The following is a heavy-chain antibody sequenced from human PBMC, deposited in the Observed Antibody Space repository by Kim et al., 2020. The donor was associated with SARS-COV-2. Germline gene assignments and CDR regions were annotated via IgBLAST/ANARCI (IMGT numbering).Heavy chain of an antibody. Sequence: SVKVSCKASGGTFSSYAISWVRQAPGQGLEWMGGIIPIFGTANYAQKFQGRVTITADESTSTAYMELSSLRSEDTAVYYCARSSSGYDAFDIWGQGTMVTVSS. J-gene: IGHJ3*02. V-gene: IGHV1-69*13. D-gene: IGHD3-22*01. CDR1: GGTFSSYA. CDR2: IIPIFGTA. CDR3: ARSSSGYDAFDI.